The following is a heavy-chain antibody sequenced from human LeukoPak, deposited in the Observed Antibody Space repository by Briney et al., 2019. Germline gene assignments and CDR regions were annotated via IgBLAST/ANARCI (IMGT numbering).Heavy chain of an antibody. CDR3: ARLQGNVVVAANEVSDY. J-gene: IGHJ4*02. D-gene: IGHD2-15*01. V-gene: IGHV7-4-1*02. CDR1: GYSFTNYA. CDR2: INTDTGNP. Sequence: GASVKVSCKASGYSFTNYAMNWVRQAPGQGLEWMGWINTDTGNPTYAQGFTGRFVFSLDTSVSTAYLQISSLKAEDTAVYYCARLQGNVVVAANEVSDYWGQGTLVTVSS.